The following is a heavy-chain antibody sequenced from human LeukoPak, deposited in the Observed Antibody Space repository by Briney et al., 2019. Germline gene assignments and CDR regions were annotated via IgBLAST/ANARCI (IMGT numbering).Heavy chain of an antibody. CDR3: AGDYGDYVLDY. D-gene: IGHD4-17*01. V-gene: IGHV3-48*03. J-gene: IGHJ4*02. CDR2: ISSSGSTI. Sequence: GGSLRLSCAASGFPFSSYEMNWVRPAPGKGLEWVSYISSSGSTIYYADSVKGRFTISRDNAKNSLYLQMNSLRAEDTAVYYCAGDYGDYVLDYWGQGTLVTVSS. CDR1: GFPFSSYE.